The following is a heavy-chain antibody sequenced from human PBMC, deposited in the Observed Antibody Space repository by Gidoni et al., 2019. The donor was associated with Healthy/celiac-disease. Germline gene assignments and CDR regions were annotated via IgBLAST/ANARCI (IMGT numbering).Heavy chain of an antibody. V-gene: IGHV3-9*01. CDR1: GFTFDDYA. CDR2: INWNSVSI. D-gene: IGHD3-22*01. J-gene: IGHJ3*02. CDR3: AKDMRGDSTDMAFDI. Sequence: EVQLVESGGGLVQPGRSLRLSCAASGFTFDDYAMHWVRQAPGKGLEWVSGINWNSVSIGYADSVKGRFTISRDNAKNSLYLQMNSLRAEDTALYYCAKDMRGDSTDMAFDIWGQGTMVTVSS.